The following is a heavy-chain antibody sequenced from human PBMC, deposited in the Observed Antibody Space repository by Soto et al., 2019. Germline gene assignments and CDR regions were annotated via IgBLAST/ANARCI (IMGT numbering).Heavy chain of an antibody. J-gene: IGHJ4*02. CDR1: GFSLSTSGVG. CDR3: AHRRVYYDFWSGYYPDFDY. CDR2: IYWNDDK. V-gene: IGHV2-5*01. Sequence: QITLKESGPTLVKPTQTLTLTCTFSGFSLSTSGVGVGWIRQPPGKALEWLALIYWNDDKRYSPSLKSRLTITKDTSKNQVVLTITNMDPVDTATYYCAHRRVYYDFWSGYYPDFDYWGQGTLVTVSS. D-gene: IGHD3-3*01.